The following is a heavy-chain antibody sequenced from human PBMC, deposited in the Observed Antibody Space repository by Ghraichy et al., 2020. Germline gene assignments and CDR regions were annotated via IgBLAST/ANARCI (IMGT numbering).Heavy chain of an antibody. CDR2: ICLHDSDT. Sequence: GESLNISCKASGYTFSNYWIGWVRQMPGKGLEWMGIICLHDSDTRYSPSFQGQVTLSADKSINTAYLQWNSLKASDTAIYFCARHPGRQFQQWPYPDYWGQGTLVTVSS. D-gene: IGHD6-19*01. J-gene: IGHJ4*02. CDR1: GYTFSNYW. V-gene: IGHV5-51*01. CDR3: ARHPGRQFQQWPYPDY.